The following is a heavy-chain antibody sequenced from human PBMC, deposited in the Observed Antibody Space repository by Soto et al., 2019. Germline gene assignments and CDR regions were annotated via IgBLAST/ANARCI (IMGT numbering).Heavy chain of an antibody. Sequence: EVQLLESGGGLVQPGGSLRLSCAASGFTFNTYATYAMVWARQAPGKGLEWVSSISAGGGKTYYADSVKGRFTISRDNSKNTLYLQMSSLRAEDTAIYYCAKGRYYDICGDGDCWGQGTLVTVSS. D-gene: IGHD3-22*01. CDR1: GFTFNTYA. CDR2: ISAGGGKT. CDR3: AKGRYYDICGDGDC. J-gene: IGHJ4*02. V-gene: IGHV3-23*01.